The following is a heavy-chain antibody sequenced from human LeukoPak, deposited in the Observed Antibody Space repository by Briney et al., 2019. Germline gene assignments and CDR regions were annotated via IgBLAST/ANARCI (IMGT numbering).Heavy chain of an antibody. Sequence: GGSLRLSCAASGFTFSSYAMSWVRQAPGKGLEWVSAISGSGGSTYYAGSVKGRFTISRDNSKNTLYLQMNSLRAEDTAVYYCARVQMSAEGGELDPWGQGTLVTVSS. CDR3: ARVQMSAEGGELDP. V-gene: IGHV3-23*01. D-gene: IGHD5-24*01. CDR1: GFTFSSYA. CDR2: ISGSGGST. J-gene: IGHJ5*02.